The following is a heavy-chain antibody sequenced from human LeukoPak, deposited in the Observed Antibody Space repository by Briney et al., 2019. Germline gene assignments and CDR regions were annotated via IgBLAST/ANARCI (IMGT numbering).Heavy chain of an antibody. V-gene: IGHV4-59*08. CDR2: IYYSGST. CDR1: GGSISSYY. D-gene: IGHD3-22*01. Sequence: SETLSLTCTVSGGSISSYYWSWIRQPPGKGLEWIGYIYYSGSTNYNPSLKSRVTISVDTSKNQFSLKLSSVTAADTAVYYCARFLRNYDSSGYDAFDIWGQGTMVTVSS. J-gene: IGHJ3*02. CDR3: ARFLRNYDSSGYDAFDI.